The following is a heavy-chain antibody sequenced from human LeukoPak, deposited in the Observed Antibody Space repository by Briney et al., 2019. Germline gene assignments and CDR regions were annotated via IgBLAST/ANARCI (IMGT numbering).Heavy chain of an antibody. CDR2: ISSSSSYI. J-gene: IGHJ4*02. Sequence: GGSLRLSCAASGFTFSSYSMNWVRQAPGKGLEWVSSISSSSSYIYYADSVKGRFTISRDNAKNSLYLQMNSLRAEDTAVYYCARDSVDTAALDYRGQGTLVTVSS. CDR1: GFTFSSYS. V-gene: IGHV3-21*01. CDR3: ARDSVDTAALDY. D-gene: IGHD5-18*01.